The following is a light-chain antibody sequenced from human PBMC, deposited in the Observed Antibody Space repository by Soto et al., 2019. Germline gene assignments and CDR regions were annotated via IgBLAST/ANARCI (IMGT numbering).Light chain of an antibody. CDR2: GTN. CDR3: ATWDDSLNGWV. Sequence: QSVLTQPPSASGTPGQRVTISCSGSSSNIAGSTVNWYQQLPGTAPRLLIYGTNQRPSGVPGRFSGSKSGTSASLAIGGLQSEDEADYYCATWDDSLNGWVFGGGTKLTVL. V-gene: IGLV1-44*01. CDR1: SSNIAGST. J-gene: IGLJ3*02.